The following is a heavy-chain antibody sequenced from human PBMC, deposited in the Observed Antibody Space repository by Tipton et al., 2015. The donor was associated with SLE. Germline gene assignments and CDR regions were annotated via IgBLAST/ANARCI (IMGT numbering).Heavy chain of an antibody. CDR2: ISGSGGST. J-gene: IGHJ3*02. CDR1: GGSISSYY. CDR3: ARETFCSSTTCYSSWNYFSDAFDI. V-gene: IGHV3-11*04. Sequence: LSLTCTVSGGSISSYYWSWIRQPPGKGLEWVSVISGSGGSTYYADSVKGRLTISRDNAKNSLYLQMNSLRAEDTAVYYCARETFCSSTTCYSSWNYFSDAFDIWGQGTMVTVSS. D-gene: IGHD2-2*01.